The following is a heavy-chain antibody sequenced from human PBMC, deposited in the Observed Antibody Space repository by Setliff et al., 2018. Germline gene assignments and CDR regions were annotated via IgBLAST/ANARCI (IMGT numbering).Heavy chain of an antibody. J-gene: IGHJ6*02. Sequence: SETLSLTCSVYGESFSNNYWSWIRQTPGKGLEWIGESNHGGSTSYHPSRKSRLTMSVDTSKKQLSLRLSTVTAADTAVYYCARDQWVRSPPLYFSYSMDVWGQGTTVTVSS. CDR3: ARDQWVRSPPLYFSYSMDV. V-gene: IGHV4-34*01. CDR2: SNHGGST. CDR1: GESFSNNY. D-gene: IGHD5-12*01.